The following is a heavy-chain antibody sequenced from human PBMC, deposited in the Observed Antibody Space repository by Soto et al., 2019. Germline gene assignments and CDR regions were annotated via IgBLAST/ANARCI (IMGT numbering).Heavy chain of an antibody. D-gene: IGHD3-16*02. Sequence: QVQLVQSGAEVKKPGASVKVSCKASGYTFTGNYMHWVRQAPGQGLEWMGWINVNSGGTKYAQKCQRWVTMTRDPHTRTAQMVLSRLRCDDTAVYYCARGDKLSLYPKPDYWGQGRLVSVSS. V-gene: IGHV1-2*04. CDR3: ARGDKLSLYPKPDY. J-gene: IGHJ4*02. CDR1: GYTFTGNY. CDR2: INVNSGGT.